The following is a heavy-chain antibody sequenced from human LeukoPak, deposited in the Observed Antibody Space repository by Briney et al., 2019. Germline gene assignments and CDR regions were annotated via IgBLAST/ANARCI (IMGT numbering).Heavy chain of an antibody. J-gene: IGHJ4*02. CDR2: IYFTGNT. V-gene: IGHV4-39*01. CDR1: GGSISSSSYY. D-gene: IGHD6-19*01. CDR3: ARHGYIPGGGSGWYRY. Sequence: ASETLSLTCTVPGGSISSSSYYWGWIRQPPGKGLEWIGMIYFTGNTYYRPSLRSRVTLSLDTSKNQFSLKLSSVTAADTAVYYCARHGYIPGGGSGWYRYWGQGTLVTVSS.